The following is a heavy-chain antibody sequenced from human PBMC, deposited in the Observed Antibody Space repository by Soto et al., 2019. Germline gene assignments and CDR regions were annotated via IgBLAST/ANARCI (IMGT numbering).Heavy chain of an antibody. CDR2: IGGSGGLT. V-gene: IGHV3-23*01. Sequence: PGGSLRLSCAVCGFTFSSYAMSWVRQAPGKGLEWVSAIGGSGGLTYYADSVKGRFTISRDNSRNTLYLQLNSLSAEDTAVFYCAKGQSSSSWFLFDYWGQGTLVTVSS. CDR3: AKGQSSSSWFLFDY. CDR1: GFTFSSYA. J-gene: IGHJ4*02. D-gene: IGHD6-13*01.